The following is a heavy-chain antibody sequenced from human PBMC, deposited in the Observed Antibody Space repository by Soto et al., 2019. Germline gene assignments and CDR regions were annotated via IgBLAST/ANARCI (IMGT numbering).Heavy chain of an antibody. CDR3: ARDQNGDYTPSDH. J-gene: IGHJ4*02. D-gene: IGHD4-17*01. CDR2: ISSSSNYI. Sequence: GGSLRLSCAASGFTFSSSWMHWVRQAPGKGLQWVSSISSSSNYIYYADSVKGRFTISRDNAKNSLYLHMNSLRAEDTAVYYCARDQNGDYTPSDHWGQGTLVTVSS. V-gene: IGHV3-21*01. CDR1: GFTFSSSW.